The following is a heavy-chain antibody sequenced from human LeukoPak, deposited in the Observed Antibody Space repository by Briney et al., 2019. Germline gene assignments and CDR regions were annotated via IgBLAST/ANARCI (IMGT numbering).Heavy chain of an antibody. J-gene: IGHJ5*02. CDR2: IFSGGTT. D-gene: IGHD5-24*01. CDR1: GFTVSSNY. V-gene: IGHV3-53*01. CDR3: ARVKVEMATIGWLDP. Sequence: GGSLRLSCAASGFTVSSNYMSWVRQAPGKGLEWVSVIFSGGTTYYADSVKGRFTISRDNSKNTLYLQMNSLRADDTAVYYCARVKVEMATIGWLDPWGQGTLVTVSS.